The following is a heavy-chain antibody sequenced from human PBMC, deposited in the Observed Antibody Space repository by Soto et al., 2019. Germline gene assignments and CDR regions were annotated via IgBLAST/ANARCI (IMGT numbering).Heavy chain of an antibody. CDR2: ISGSGVIT. CDR3: AKGVSGSTYDAFDI. D-gene: IGHD1-26*01. CDR1: GFTFSSYA. J-gene: IGHJ3*02. V-gene: IGHV3-23*01. Sequence: SLRLSCAASGFTFSSYAMSWVRQAPGKGLEWVSAISGSGVITYYADSVKGRFTISRDNSKNTLYLQMNSLRAEDTAIYYCAKGVSGSTYDAFDIWGQGTMVTV.